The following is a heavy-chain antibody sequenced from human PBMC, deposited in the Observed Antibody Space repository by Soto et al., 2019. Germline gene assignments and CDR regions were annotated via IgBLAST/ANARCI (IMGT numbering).Heavy chain of an antibody. J-gene: IGHJ6*02. CDR2: IYYSGSA. Sequence: QVQLQESGPGLVEPSQTLSLTCTVSGGSISSGGYYWSWIRQHPGKGLECIGYIYYSGSAYYNPSVSNFYNPALESRVTISVDTSQNQFSLKLNSVTAADTALYFCARGFLEWLSHPYYGMDVWGQGTSVTVSS. CDR3: ARGFLEWLSHPYYGMDV. V-gene: IGHV4-31*03. CDR1: GGSISSGGYY. D-gene: IGHD3-3*01.